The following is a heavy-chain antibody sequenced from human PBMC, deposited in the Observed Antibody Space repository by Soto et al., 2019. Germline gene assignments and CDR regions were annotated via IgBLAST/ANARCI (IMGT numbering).Heavy chain of an antibody. CDR2: INAGNGNT. V-gene: IGHV1-3*01. CDR3: ARASSPAAPSYNWFDP. CDR1: GYTFTSYA. J-gene: IGHJ5*02. D-gene: IGHD2-15*01. Sequence: ASVKVSCKASGYTFTSYAMHWVRQAPGQRLEWMGWINAGNGNTKYSQKFQGRVTITRDTSASTAYMELSSLRPEDTAVYYCARASSPAAPSYNWFDPWGQGTLVTVSS.